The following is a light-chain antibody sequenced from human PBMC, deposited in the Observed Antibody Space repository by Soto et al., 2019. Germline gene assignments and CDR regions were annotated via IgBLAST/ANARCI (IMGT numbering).Light chain of an antibody. J-gene: IGKJ3*01. V-gene: IGKV3-15*01. Sequence: EIVLTQSPATLSLSPGEIATLSFSASQSIISSYLGWYQQKPGQAPRLLIYGASTRATGIPARFSGSGSGTEFTLTITSLQSEDFAVYYCQQYNDWPPVTFGPGTKVDIK. CDR3: QQYNDWPPVT. CDR1: QSIISSY. CDR2: GAS.